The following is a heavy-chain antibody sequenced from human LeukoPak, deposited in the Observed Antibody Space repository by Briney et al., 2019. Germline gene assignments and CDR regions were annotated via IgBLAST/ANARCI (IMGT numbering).Heavy chain of an antibody. Sequence: GGSLRLSCAASGFTVSSYWMHWVRQAPGKGLVWVSRVNPQGTATTYADSVKGRFTISRDNAKDALHLQMDNLRVEDTAVYYCARARWSSTGWFLGYWGQGTLVTVSS. D-gene: IGHD6-19*01. J-gene: IGHJ4*02. CDR3: ARARWSSTGWFLGY. CDR1: GFTVSSYW. V-gene: IGHV3-74*03. CDR2: VNPQGTAT.